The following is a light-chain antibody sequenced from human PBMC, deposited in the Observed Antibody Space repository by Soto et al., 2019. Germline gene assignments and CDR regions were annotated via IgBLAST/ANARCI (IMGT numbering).Light chain of an antibody. CDR1: QSVSTN. CDR3: QQYDKWLET. CDR2: GAS. J-gene: IGKJ1*01. Sequence: EVVMTQSPATLSVSPGERATLSCRASQSVSTNLAWYQQKPGQAPRLLIYGASGRATAIPARFSGSGSGTEFTLTFSTLQSEDCAVYYCQQYDKWLETFGQGTKV. V-gene: IGKV3D-15*01.